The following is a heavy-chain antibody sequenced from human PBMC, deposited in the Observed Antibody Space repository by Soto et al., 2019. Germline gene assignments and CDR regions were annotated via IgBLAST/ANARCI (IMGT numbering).Heavy chain of an antibody. CDR1: GFIFSNYA. CDR2: IYAGGGTT. V-gene: IGHV3-23*01. CDR3: AKDLESFDY. J-gene: IGHJ4*02. Sequence: GGSLRLSCTASGFIFSNYAMFWVRQAPGKGLEWVSTIYAGGGTTYYADSVKGRFTISRDNSKNTLYLQMNSLRAEDTAVYYCAKDLESFDYWGQGTLVTVSS.